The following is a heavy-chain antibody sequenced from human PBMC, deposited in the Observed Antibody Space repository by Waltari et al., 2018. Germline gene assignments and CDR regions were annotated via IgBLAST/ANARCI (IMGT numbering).Heavy chain of an antibody. J-gene: IGHJ5*02. CDR3: ARQDYYGSGVNWFDP. CDR2: IDPGDSDT. CDR1: GYSFTSYW. D-gene: IGHD3-10*01. Sequence: EVQLVQSGAEVKKPGESLKISCKGSGYSFTSYWIGWVRQMPGKGLELMGIIDPGDSDTRYSPAFQGQVTISADKSISTAYLQWSSLKASDTAMYYCARQDYYGSGVNWFDPWGQGTLVTVSS. V-gene: IGHV5-51*01.